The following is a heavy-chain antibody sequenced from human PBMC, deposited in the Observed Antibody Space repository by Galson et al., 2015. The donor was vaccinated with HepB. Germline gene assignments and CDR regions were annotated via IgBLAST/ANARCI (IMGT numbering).Heavy chain of an antibody. CDR3: AKEAYGGPYWDF. J-gene: IGHJ4*02. V-gene: IGHV3-30*18. Sequence: SLRLSCAASGFTFSRYDMHWVRQAPGKGLEWMALISYDGSNKYYADSVKGRFTISRDNSKKTLYLHMKTLRAEDTAVYYCAKEAYGGPYWDFWGQGTLVTVSS. CDR1: GFTFSRYD. CDR2: ISYDGSNK. D-gene: IGHD4-23*01.